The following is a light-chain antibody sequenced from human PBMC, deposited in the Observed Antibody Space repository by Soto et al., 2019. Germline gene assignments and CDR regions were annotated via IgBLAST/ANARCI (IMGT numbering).Light chain of an antibody. CDR3: QHYADSLSLT. CDR1: QSVNNNH. V-gene: IGKV3-20*01. Sequence: EIVLTQSPGTLSLSPAQRATLSCRASQSVNNNHFAWYQRMPGQAPRLLIYDGSRRATGIPDRFSGSGSGTNFTLTINRLEPEDFAEYYCQHYADSLSLTFGGGTKVEI. J-gene: IGKJ4*01. CDR2: DGS.